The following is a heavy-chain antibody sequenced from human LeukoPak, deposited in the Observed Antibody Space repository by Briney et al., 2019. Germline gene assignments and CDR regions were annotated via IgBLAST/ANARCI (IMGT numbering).Heavy chain of an antibody. CDR2: ISAYNGNT. V-gene: IGHV1-18*01. CDR3: ARNYYDSSGYPDY. Sequence: ASVKVSCKASGYTFTSYGISWVRQAPGQGVEWMGWISAYNGNTNYAQKLQGRGTINTDTSTRKAYMELRSLTSDDTAVYYSARNYYDSSGYPDYWGQGTLVTVSS. CDR1: GYTFTSYG. D-gene: IGHD3-22*01. J-gene: IGHJ4*02.